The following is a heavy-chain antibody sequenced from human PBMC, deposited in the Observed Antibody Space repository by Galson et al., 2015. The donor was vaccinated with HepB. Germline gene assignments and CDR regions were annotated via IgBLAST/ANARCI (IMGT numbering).Heavy chain of an antibody. CDR1: GFTFSSYW. CDR3: AREGGGYGDYGW. J-gene: IGHJ4*02. CDR2: IKQDGSEK. V-gene: IGHV3-7*03. Sequence: SLRLSCAASGFTFSSYWMSWVRQAPGKGLEWVANIKQDGSEKYYVDSVKGRFTISRDNAKNSVYLQVNSLRAEDTAVYYCAREGGGYGDYGWRGQGTLVTVSS. D-gene: IGHD4-17*01.